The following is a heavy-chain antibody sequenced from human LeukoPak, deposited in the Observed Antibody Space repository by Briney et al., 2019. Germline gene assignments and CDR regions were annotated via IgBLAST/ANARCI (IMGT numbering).Heavy chain of an antibody. CDR1: GFRFSDFT. CDR2: ISGSAGST. D-gene: IGHD3-22*01. J-gene: IGHJ4*02. CDR3: AKVQYYYDSSGPPDY. Sequence: GGSLRLSCAASGFRFSDFTMTWVRQAPGKGLEWDSAISGSAGSTYYADSVKGRFTISRDNSKNTLYLQMNSLRAEDTAVYYCAKVQYYYDSSGPPDYWGQGTLVTVSS. V-gene: IGHV3-23*01.